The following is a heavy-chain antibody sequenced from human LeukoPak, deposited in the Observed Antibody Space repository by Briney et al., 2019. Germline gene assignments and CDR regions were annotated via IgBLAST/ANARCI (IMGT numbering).Heavy chain of an antibody. CDR2: TYYSGST. V-gene: IGHV4-39*01. CDR1: GGSISSSSYY. D-gene: IGHD6-13*01. Sequence: SETLSLTCTVSGGSISSSSYYWGWIRQPPGKGLEWIGSTYYSGSTYYNPSLKSRVTISVDTSKNQFSLKLSSVTAADTAVYYCARGIAAAGIGGYYFDYWGQGTLVTVSS. J-gene: IGHJ4*02. CDR3: ARGIAAAGIGGYYFDY.